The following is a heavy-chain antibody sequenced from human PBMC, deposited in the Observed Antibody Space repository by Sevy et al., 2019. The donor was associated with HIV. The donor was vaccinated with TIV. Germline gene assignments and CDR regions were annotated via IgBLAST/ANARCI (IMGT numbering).Heavy chain of an antibody. J-gene: IGHJ6*02. Sequence: GGSLRLSCAASGFTFSSYAMHWVRQAPGKGLEWVAVISYDGSNKYYADSVKGRFTISRDNSKNTLYLQMNSLRAEDTAVYYCAREQVDYHGSGGNYYYGMDVWGQGTTVTVSS. CDR1: GFTFSSYA. V-gene: IGHV3-30*04. CDR2: ISYDGSNK. CDR3: AREQVDYHGSGGNYYYGMDV. D-gene: IGHD3-10*01.